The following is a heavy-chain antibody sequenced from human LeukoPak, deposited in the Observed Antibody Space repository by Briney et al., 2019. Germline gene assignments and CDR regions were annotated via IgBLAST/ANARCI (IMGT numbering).Heavy chain of an antibody. CDR2: INDSGYT. D-gene: IGHD3-10*01. Sequence: SETLSLTCSVSGGSFTNYHWSWIRQPPGKGLEWIGEINDSGYTNTIPSLKSRVTISIDTSKSQFSLRLSSVTAADTAVYYCARGAITIIRGAVIVLDVWGQGTTVTVSS. CDR1: GGSFTNYH. J-gene: IGHJ6*02. V-gene: IGHV4-34*01. CDR3: ARGAITIIRGAVIVLDV.